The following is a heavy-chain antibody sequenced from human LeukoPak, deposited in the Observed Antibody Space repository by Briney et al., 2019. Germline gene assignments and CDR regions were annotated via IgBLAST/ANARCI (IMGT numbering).Heavy chain of an antibody. Sequence: PSETLSLTCTDSGGSITSGSYYWGWIRQPPGKGLEWIGSIYYNGGAYYNPSLTSRVTISVDTSKNQFSLKLSSVTAADMAVYYCARLSGTHYEAIDYWGQGTLVTVSS. CDR1: GGSITSGSYY. CDR2: IYYNGGA. D-gene: IGHD1-14*01. V-gene: IGHV4-39*01. CDR3: ARLSGTHYEAIDY. J-gene: IGHJ4*02.